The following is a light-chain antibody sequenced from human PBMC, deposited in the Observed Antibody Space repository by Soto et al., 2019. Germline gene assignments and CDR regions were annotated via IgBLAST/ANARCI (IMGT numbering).Light chain of an antibody. CDR2: GSS. J-gene: IGKJ4*01. V-gene: IGKV3D-15*01. CDR1: ENVGTN. Sequence: IVMTQSPATLSASPGDGVTLSCRASENVGTNLAWYQQKPGQAPRLLMYGSSTRATGIPATFSGSGSGTEFTLTISSLQTEETSVYYCQQYNNWGLSFGGGTRLEIK. CDR3: QQYNNWGLS.